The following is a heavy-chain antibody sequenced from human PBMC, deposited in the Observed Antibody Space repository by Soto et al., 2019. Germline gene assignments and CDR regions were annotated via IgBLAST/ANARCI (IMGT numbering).Heavy chain of an antibody. CDR3: AKEGLRGVYFDY. CDR2: ISWNSGSI. Sequence: GGSLRLSCAASGFTFDDYAMHWVRQAPGKGLEWVSGISWNSGSIGYADSVKGRFTISRDSAKNSLYLQMNSLRAEDTALYYCAKEGLRGVYFDYWGQGTLVTVSS. D-gene: IGHD5-12*01. V-gene: IGHV3-9*01. CDR1: GFTFDDYA. J-gene: IGHJ4*02.